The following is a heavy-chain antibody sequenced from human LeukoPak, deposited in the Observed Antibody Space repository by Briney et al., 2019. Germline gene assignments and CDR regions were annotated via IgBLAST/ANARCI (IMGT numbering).Heavy chain of an antibody. CDR2: IYTTGST. D-gene: IGHD1-20*01. J-gene: IGHJ4*02. CDR1: GGSISSGSDY. V-gene: IGHV4-61*02. Sequence: SQTLSLTCTVSGGSISSGSDYWSWIRQPAGKGLEWIARIYTTGSTDYNPSLKSRVTISVDTSKNQFSLRLSSVTAADTAMYYCARDTSPGITGTYWGQGTPVTVSS. CDR3: ARDTSPGITGTY.